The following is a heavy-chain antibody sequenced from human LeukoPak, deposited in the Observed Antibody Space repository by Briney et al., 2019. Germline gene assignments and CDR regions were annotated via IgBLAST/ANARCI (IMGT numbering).Heavy chain of an antibody. CDR2: INTDGSST. Sequence: PGGSLRLSCTASGFTFSNYWMHWVRQAPGKGLVWVSRINTDGSSTSYADSVKGRLTISRDNAKNTLFLQMNSLRAEDTAVYYCARALYDFWSGYYIANYMDVWGKGTPVTVSS. V-gene: IGHV3-74*01. CDR1: GFTFSNYW. J-gene: IGHJ6*03. CDR3: ARALYDFWSGYYIANYMDV. D-gene: IGHD3-3*01.